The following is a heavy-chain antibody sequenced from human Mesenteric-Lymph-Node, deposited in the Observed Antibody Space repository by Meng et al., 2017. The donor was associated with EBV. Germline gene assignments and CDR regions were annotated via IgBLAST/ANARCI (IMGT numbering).Heavy chain of an antibody. CDR2: INWNGGST. CDR1: GFTFDDYG. CDR3: ARVSCSSASCYWFDP. V-gene: IGHV3-20*01. J-gene: IGHJ5*02. D-gene: IGHD2-2*01. Sequence: EVQLVESGGGVVRPGGSVRRSRAASGFTFDDYGMSWVRQAPGKGLYWVSGINWNGGSTGYADSVKGRFTISRDNAKNALFLQMNSLRAEDTALYHCARVSCSSASCYWFDPWGQGSLVTVSS.